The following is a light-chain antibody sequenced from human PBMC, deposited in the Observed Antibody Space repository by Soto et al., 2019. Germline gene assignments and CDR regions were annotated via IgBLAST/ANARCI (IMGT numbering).Light chain of an antibody. CDR3: SSYTGSSTLNYV. CDR2: DVS. J-gene: IGLJ1*01. V-gene: IGLV2-14*01. Sequence: QSVLTQPASVSGSPGQSITISCTGTSSDVGGYSYVSWYQQHPGKAPKLMIYDVSNRPSGVSNRFSGSKSGNTASLTISGLQAEDEADYYCSSYTGSSTLNYVFGTGTKVTVL. CDR1: SSDVGGYSY.